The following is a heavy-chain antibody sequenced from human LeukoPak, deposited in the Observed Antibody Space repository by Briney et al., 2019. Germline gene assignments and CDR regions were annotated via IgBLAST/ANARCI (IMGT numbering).Heavy chain of an antibody. CDR2: IYHSGST. D-gene: IGHD3-10*01. Sequence: PSETLSPTCTVSGGSISSGGYYWSWIRQPPGKGLEWIGYIYHSGSTYYNPSLKSRVTISVDRSKNQFSLKLSSVTAADTAVYYCARVQRGAFDIWGQGTMVTVSS. CDR3: ARVQRGAFDI. V-gene: IGHV4-30-2*01. J-gene: IGHJ3*02. CDR1: GGSISSGGYY.